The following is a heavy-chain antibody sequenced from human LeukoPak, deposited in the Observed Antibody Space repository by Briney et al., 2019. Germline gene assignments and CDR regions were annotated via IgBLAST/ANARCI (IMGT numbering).Heavy chain of an antibody. CDR1: GFTFSSYW. V-gene: IGHV3-7*01. CDR2: VKQDGSEK. J-gene: IGHJ6*02. CDR3: ARVGGLTFGYYGMDV. Sequence: GGSLRLSCAASGFTFSSYWMSWVRQAPGKGLEWVANVKQDGSEKYYVDSVKGRFTISRDNAKNSLYLQMNSLRAEDTAVYYCARVGGLTFGYYGMDVWGQGTTVTVSS. D-gene: IGHD2-15*01.